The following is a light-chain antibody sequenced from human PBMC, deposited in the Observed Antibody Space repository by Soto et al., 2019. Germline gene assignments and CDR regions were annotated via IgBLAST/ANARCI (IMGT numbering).Light chain of an antibody. CDR3: QQYGSSPYT. CDR2: GAS. CDR1: QSVTSNY. V-gene: IGKV3-20*01. J-gene: IGKJ2*01. Sequence: EIVLTQSPGTLSLSPGERATLSCRASQSVTSNYLAWFQQKPGQAPRLLIYGASSRATGIPDRFSGSGSGTAFPLTISRVEPEDFAVYYCQQYGSSPYTFGQGTKLEIK.